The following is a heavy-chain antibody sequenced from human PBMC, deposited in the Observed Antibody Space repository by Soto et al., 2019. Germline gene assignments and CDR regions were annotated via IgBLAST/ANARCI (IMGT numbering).Heavy chain of an antibody. Sequence: QVQLVQSGAEVKKPGASVKVSCEASGYNFIDYYMHWVRQAPGQGFEWMGRISPKSGGTNYAQKFEGRVTMTSDTSLNTAYMELSSLKSDDTAVYYCARPPGYISDWYYFDLWGQGTRVTVSS. J-gene: IGHJ4*02. D-gene: IGHD3-9*01. CDR2: ISPKSGGT. CDR3: ARPPGYISDWYYFDL. CDR1: GYNFIDYY. V-gene: IGHV1-2*02.